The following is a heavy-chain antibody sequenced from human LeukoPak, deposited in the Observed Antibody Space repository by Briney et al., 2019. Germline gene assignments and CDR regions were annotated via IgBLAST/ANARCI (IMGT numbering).Heavy chain of an antibody. V-gene: IGHV3-49*04. CDR3: ARDLPRGDSSLKDDEGAFDI. Sequence: PGRSLRLSCTASGFTFGDYAMSWVRQAPGKGLEWVGFIRSKAYGGTTEYAASVKGRFTISSDDSKSIAYLQMNSLRAEDMAVYYCARDLPRGDSSLKDDEGAFDIWGQGTMVTVSS. CDR2: IRSKAYGGTT. J-gene: IGHJ3*02. D-gene: IGHD3-22*01. CDR1: GFTFGDYA.